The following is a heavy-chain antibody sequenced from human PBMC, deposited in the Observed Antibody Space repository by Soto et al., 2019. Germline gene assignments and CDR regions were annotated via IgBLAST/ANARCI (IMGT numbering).Heavy chain of an antibody. CDR1: GFTFTKYA. Sequence: GGSLRLSCVASGFTFTKYALSWVRQTPGEGLECVSSISASADITSYADSVKGRFTISRDNSKDTVYSQMSSLRVEDTAVYYCARSPGITGTRASQYAMDVWGQGTTVTVSS. CDR3: ARSPGITGTRASQYAMDV. CDR2: ISASADIT. V-gene: IGHV3-23*01. D-gene: IGHD1-20*01. J-gene: IGHJ6*02.